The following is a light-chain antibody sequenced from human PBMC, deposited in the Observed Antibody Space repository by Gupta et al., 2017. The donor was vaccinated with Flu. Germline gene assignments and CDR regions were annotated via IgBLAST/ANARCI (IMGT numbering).Light chain of an antibody. CDR3: QQSYSTPPLT. CDR2: AAS. J-gene: IGKJ4*01. V-gene: IGKV1-39*01. Sequence: DIQMTQSPSSLSASVGDRVTITCRASQSISSYLNWYQQKPGKAPKLLIYAASSLQSGVPSRFIGSRSGTDYTITISSLQPEDFATYYCQQSYSTPPLTFGGGTKVEIK. CDR1: QSISSY.